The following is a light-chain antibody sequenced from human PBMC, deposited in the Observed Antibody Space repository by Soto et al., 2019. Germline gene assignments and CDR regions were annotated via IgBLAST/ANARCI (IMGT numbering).Light chain of an antibody. V-gene: IGKV3-15*01. CDR2: ASS. CDR1: QSIGSN. Sequence: EIVMTQSPATLSVSPGERATLSCRASQSIGSNLAWYQQKPGQAPRLVIYASSIRASDFPARFSGSGSGTEFTLTISGLQSDDFAVYFCQQRSNWPPYTFGQGTKLEIK. J-gene: IGKJ2*01. CDR3: QQRSNWPPYT.